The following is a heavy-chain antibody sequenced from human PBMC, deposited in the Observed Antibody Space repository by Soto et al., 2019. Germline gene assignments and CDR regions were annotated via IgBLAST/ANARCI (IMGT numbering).Heavy chain of an antibody. J-gene: IGHJ5*02. CDR3: ARGDGDYHNWFDP. Sequence: QVQLQQWGAGLLKPSETLSLTCAVYGGSFSGYYCSWIRQPPGKGLEWIGEINHSGSTNYNPSLKSRVTISVDTSNNQFSLKLSSVTAADTAVYYCARGDGDYHNWFDPWGQGTLVTVSS. V-gene: IGHV4-34*01. CDR1: GGSFSGYY. CDR2: INHSGST. D-gene: IGHD4-17*01.